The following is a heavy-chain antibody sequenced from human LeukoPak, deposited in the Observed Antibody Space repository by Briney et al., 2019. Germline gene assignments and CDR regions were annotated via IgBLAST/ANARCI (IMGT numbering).Heavy chain of an antibody. CDR1: GYSISSGYY. D-gene: IGHD1-1*01. CDR3: ASGTTGTTFGY. V-gene: IGHV4-38-2*02. CDR2: IYHSGST. Sequence: SETLSLTCTVSGYSISSGYYWGWIRQPPGKGLEWIGSIYHSGSTYYNPSLKSRVTISVDTSKNQFSLKLSSVTAADTAVYYCASGTTGTTFGYWGQGTLVTVSS. J-gene: IGHJ4*02.